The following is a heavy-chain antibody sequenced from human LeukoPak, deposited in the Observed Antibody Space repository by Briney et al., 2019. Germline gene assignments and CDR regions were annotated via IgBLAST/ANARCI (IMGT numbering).Heavy chain of an antibody. V-gene: IGHV1-18*01. CDR1: GYRFTNYG. D-gene: IGHD6-19*01. CDR2: TSAYNGDT. Sequence: GASVTVSCKTSGYRFTNYGVHWVRQAPGQGLEWMGWTSAYNGDTKYGQKFQGRLTMTTDTSTSTAYLDVRSLRSEDTAVYYCARDLLQWQTNNWLAPWGQGTLVTVSS. J-gene: IGHJ5*02. CDR3: ARDLLQWQTNNWLAP.